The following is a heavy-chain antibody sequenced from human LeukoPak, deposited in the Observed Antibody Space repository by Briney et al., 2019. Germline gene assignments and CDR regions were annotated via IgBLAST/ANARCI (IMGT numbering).Heavy chain of an antibody. J-gene: IGHJ3*02. CDR2: IYYSGST. CDR1: GGSISSYY. CDR3: ARMNMVRGVMGAFDI. D-gene: IGHD3-10*01. Sequence: PSETLSLTCTVSGGSISSYYWSWIRQPPGKGLEWIGYIYYSGSTNYNPSLKSRVTISVDTSKNQFSLKLGSVTAADTVVYYCARMNMVRGVMGAFDIWGQGTMVTVSS. V-gene: IGHV4-59*01.